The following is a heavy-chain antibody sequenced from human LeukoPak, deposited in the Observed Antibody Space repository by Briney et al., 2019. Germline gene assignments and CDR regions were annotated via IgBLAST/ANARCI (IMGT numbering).Heavy chain of an antibody. CDR1: GFIFEDYA. D-gene: IGHD6-13*01. Sequence: GGSLRLSCAASGFIFEDYAMHWVRQRPGKGLEWVSGISWNSGNTDYADSVKGRFTISRDNAKNSPYLQMNSLRAEDMALYYCAKDIASSSWYYFDYWGQGTLVTVSS. J-gene: IGHJ4*02. CDR3: AKDIASSSWYYFDY. CDR2: ISWNSGNT. V-gene: IGHV3-9*03.